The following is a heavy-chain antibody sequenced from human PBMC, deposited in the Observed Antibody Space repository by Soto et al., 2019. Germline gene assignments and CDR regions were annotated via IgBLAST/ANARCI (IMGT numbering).Heavy chain of an antibody. CDR2: VKSKVAGGSI. CDR3: SADLPDWGAYAFDY. Sequence: EVQLVESGGGLVEPGGSLRLSCAASGFTFNGAWMNWVRQAPGKGLEWVGRVKSKVAGGSIDYAAPVRGRFTISRDDSRDTVDLQMNSLSAEDSAMYYCSADLPDWGAYAFDYWGQGTLVTVSS. CDR1: GFTFNGAW. J-gene: IGHJ4*02. D-gene: IGHD3-16*01. V-gene: IGHV3-15*07.